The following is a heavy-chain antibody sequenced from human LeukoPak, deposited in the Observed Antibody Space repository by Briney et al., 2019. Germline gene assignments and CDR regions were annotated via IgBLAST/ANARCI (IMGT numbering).Heavy chain of an antibody. CDR3: ARADRLHGGPYLIGP. CDR1: GHSFTDYY. J-gene: IGHJ5*02. D-gene: IGHD2-21*01. CDR2: INPNSGGT. V-gene: IGHV1-2*02. Sequence: ASVKVSCKTSGHSFTDYYMHWVRQAPGQGLEWMGWINPNSGGTSSAQKFQGRVTMTMDTSITTVYMEVSWLTSDDTAIYYCARADRLHGGPYLIGPWGQGTLVTVSS.